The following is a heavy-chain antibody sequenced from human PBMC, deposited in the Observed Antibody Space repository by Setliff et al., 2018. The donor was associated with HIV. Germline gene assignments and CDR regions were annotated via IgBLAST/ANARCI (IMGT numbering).Heavy chain of an antibody. D-gene: IGHD6-13*01. V-gene: IGHV1-18*01. CDR1: GYTFTSYG. Sequence: GASVKVSCKASGYTFTSYGITWVRQAPGQGLEWMGWISPYNGNTNYAQKLQGRVTMTTDTSTSTAYVELRSLRSDDTAVYYCARLRIGSSSWRQLDYWGQGTLVTVSS. CDR2: ISPYNGNT. J-gene: IGHJ4*02. CDR3: ARLRIGSSSWRQLDY.